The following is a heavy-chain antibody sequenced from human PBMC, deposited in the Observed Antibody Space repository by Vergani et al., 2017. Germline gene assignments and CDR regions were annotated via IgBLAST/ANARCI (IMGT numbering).Heavy chain of an antibody. J-gene: IGHJ5*02. CDR3: AGHKDIVVVPAANRPSVGWFDP. Sequence: EVQLVQSGAEVKKPGESLKISCKGSGYSFTSYWIVWVRQMPGKGLEWMGIIYPGDSDTRYSPSFQGQVPISADKSISTAYLQWSSLKASDTAMYYCAGHKDIVVVPAANRPSVGWFDPWGQGTLLTVSS. V-gene: IGHV5-51*01. D-gene: IGHD2-2*01. CDR1: GYSFTSYW. CDR2: IYPGDSDT.